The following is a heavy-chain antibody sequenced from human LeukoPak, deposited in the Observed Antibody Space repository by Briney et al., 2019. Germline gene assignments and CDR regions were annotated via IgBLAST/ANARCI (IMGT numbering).Heavy chain of an antibody. CDR2: ITGDAGST. V-gene: IGHV3-20*04. CDR3: ARGTIIAH. J-gene: IGHJ4*02. Sequence: GGSLRLSCAASGFTFDDYAMHWVRQAPGKGLEWVSHITGDAGSTRYADSVKGRFTISRDNAKNSPYLQMNSLRAEDTAVYYCARGTIIAHWGQGTLVTVSS. D-gene: IGHD2-21*01. CDR1: GFTFDDYA.